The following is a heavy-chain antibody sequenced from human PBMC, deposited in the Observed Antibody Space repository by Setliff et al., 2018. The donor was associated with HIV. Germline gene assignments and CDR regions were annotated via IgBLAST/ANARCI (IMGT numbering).Heavy chain of an antibody. Sequence: ASVKVSCKASGGTFSSYAISWVRQAPGQGLEWMGGIIPIFGTTNYAQKFQGRVTITTDESTTTAYMELSSLRSEDTAVYYCAAPLRYDSSGYYSLMCDYWGQGTLVTVSS. V-gene: IGHV1-69*05. D-gene: IGHD3-22*01. J-gene: IGHJ4*02. CDR3: AAPLRYDSSGYYSLMCDY. CDR2: IIPIFGTT. CDR1: GGTFSSYA.